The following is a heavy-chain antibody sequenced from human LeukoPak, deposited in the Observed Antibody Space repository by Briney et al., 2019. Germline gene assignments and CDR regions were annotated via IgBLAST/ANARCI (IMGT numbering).Heavy chain of an antibody. CDR1: GGSISSSSYY. V-gene: IGHV4-39*07. J-gene: IGHJ5*02. CDR3: ARATPKYCSGSSCYPGNWFDP. D-gene: IGHD2-15*01. CDR2: IYYSGST. Sequence: PSETLSLTCTVSGGSISSSSYYWGWIRQPPGKGLEWIGSIYYSGSTYYNPSLKSRVTISVDTSKNQFSLKLSSVTAADTAVYYCARATPKYCSGSSCYPGNWFDPWGQGTLVTVSS.